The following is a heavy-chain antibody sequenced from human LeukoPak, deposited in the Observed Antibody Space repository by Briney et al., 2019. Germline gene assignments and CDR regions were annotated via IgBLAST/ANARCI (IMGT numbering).Heavy chain of an antibody. V-gene: IGHV1-8*01. CDR1: GYTFTSYD. Sequence: GASVKVSCKASGYTFTSYDINWVRQATGQWLEWMGWMNPNSGNTGYAQKFQGRVTMTRNTSISTAYMELSSLRSEDTAVYYCARAIRRWELLLYYFDYWGQGTLVTVSS. D-gene: IGHD1-26*01. CDR3: ARAIRRWELLLYYFDY. CDR2: MNPNSGNT. J-gene: IGHJ4*02.